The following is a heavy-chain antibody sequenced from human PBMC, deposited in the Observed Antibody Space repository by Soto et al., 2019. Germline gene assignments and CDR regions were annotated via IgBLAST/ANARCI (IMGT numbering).Heavy chain of an antibody. Sequence: GGSLRLSCAASGFTFSSYAMHWVRQAPGKGLEWVAVISCDGSNKYYADSVKGRFTISRDNSKNTLYLQMNSLRAEDTAVYYCARDPYSSSWYSAFDIWGQGTMVTVSS. CDR1: GFTFSSYA. CDR2: ISCDGSNK. J-gene: IGHJ3*02. V-gene: IGHV3-30-3*01. CDR3: ARDPYSSSWYSAFDI. D-gene: IGHD6-13*01.